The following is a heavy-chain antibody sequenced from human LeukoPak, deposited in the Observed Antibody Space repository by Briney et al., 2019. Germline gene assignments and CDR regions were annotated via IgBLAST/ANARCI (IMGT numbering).Heavy chain of an antibody. CDR1: GGSFSGYY. J-gene: IGHJ5*02. CDR2: INHSGST. CDR3: ARGRLRYFDWLLLSWFDP. Sequence: SETLSLTCAVYGGSFSGYYWSWIRQPPGKGLEWIGEINHSGSTNYNPFLKSRVTISVDTSKNQFSLKLSSVTAADTAVYYCARGRLRYFDWLLLSWFDPWGQGTLVTVSS. D-gene: IGHD3-9*01. V-gene: IGHV4-34*01.